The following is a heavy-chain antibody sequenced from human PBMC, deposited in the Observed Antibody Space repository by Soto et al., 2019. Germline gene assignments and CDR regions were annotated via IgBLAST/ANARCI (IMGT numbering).Heavy chain of an antibody. CDR3: AGLDSGAYYDGALDI. CDR1: GYTFTNHY. V-gene: IGHV1-2*02. J-gene: IGHJ3*02. D-gene: IGHD3-22*01. CDR2: VNPDSGGI. Sequence: ASVKVSCKASGYTFTNHYIHWVRQAPGQGLEWMGWVNPDSGGIKYAQKYQGRVTMTRDTSITTAYMELSRLRSDDTAVYYCAGLDSGAYYDGALDIWGQGAMVTVSS.